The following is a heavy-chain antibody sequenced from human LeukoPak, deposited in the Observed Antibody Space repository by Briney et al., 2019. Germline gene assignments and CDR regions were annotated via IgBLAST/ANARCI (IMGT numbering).Heavy chain of an antibody. J-gene: IGHJ6*03. V-gene: IGHV4-59*01. D-gene: IGHD6-13*01. CDR2: IDHTGST. CDR1: DDSITIYY. Sequence: SSETLSLTCTVSDDSITIYYWTWIRQPPGKGLEWIGYIDHTGSTNYNPSLNSRVTISRDTSKNHFSLELSSVTAADTAVYFCARGRMSSSSWYSTYYYYFYMDVWGKGTTVTVSS. CDR3: ARGRMSSSSWYSTYYYYFYMDV.